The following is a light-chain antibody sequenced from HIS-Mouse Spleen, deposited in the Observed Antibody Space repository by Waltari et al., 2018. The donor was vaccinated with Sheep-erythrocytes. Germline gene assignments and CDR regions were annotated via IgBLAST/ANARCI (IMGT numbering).Light chain of an antibody. CDR3: CSYAGSYNHV. Sequence: QSALTQPRSVSGSPGQSVTISCTGTSSDVGGYNYASWYQQHPGKSPKLIIYDVSKRPSGVPDRFSGSKSGNTASLTISGLQAEDEADYYCCSYAGSYNHVFATGTKVTVL. CDR1: SSDVGGYNY. J-gene: IGLJ1*01. V-gene: IGLV2-11*01. CDR2: DVS.